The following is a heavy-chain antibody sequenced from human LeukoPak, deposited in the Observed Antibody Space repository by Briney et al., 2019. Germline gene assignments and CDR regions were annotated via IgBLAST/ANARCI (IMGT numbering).Heavy chain of an antibody. CDR2: ISTYNGNT. J-gene: IGHJ4*02. V-gene: IGHV1-18*01. Sequence: ASVKVSCKASGGTFSSYAISWVRQAPGQGLECMGWISTYNGNTNYAQKFQGRVTMTTDTSTSTAYMELRSLRSDDTAVYYCARFGDSSGNDYWGQGTLVTVSS. CDR3: ARFGDSSGNDY. D-gene: IGHD3-22*01. CDR1: GGTFSSYA.